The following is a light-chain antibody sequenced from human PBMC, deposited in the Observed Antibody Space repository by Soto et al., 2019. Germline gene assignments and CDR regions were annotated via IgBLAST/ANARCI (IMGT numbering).Light chain of an antibody. CDR2: DGS. J-gene: IGLJ3*02. CDR1: NGDVDIYRF. CDR3: CSYAGSNTLM. V-gene: IGLV2-11*01. Sequence: QSALTQPRSVSGSPGQSVTISCTGTNGDVDIYRFVSWYQQEPGKAPKLMIFDGSKRPSGVPDRFSGSKSGNTASLTISGLQAEDEAHYYCCSYAGSNTLMFGGGTKLTVL.